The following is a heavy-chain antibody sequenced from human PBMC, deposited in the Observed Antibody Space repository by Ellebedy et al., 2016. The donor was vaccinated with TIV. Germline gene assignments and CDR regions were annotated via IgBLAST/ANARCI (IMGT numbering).Heavy chain of an antibody. CDR3: ARDDAGRWDY. Sequence: MPSETLSLTCPVPGSSISRGYYWGWIRQPPGRGLEWIGSMYHSGSTYYSPSLNSRVTISVDTSKNQLSLRLSSVTAADTSVYYLARDDAGRWDYWGPGTLVTVSS. CDR2: MYHSGST. D-gene: IGHD4-23*01. J-gene: IGHJ4*02. V-gene: IGHV4-38-2*02. CDR1: GSSISRGYY.